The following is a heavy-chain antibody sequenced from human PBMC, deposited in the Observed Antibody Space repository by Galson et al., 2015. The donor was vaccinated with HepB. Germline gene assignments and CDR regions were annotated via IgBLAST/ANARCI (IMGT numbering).Heavy chain of an antibody. CDR2: INPNSGGT. CDR1: GYTFTGYY. CDR3: ARDRVFPPRRASSSSYYYMDV. V-gene: IGHV1-2*02. Sequence: SVKVSCKASGYTFTGYYMHWVRQAPGQGLEWMGWINPNSGGTNYAQKFQGRVTMTRDTSISTAYMELSRLRSDDTAVYYCARDRVFPPRRASSSSYYYMDVWGKGTTVTVSS. J-gene: IGHJ6*03. D-gene: IGHD6-6*01.